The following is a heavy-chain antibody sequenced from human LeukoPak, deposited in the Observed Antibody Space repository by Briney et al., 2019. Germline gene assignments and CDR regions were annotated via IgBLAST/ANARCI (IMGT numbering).Heavy chain of an antibody. J-gene: IGHJ4*02. CDR2: ISSNGGST. Sequence: GGSLRLSCAASGFTFSSYAMHWVRQAPGKGLEYVSTISSNGGSTYYANSVKGRFTISRDNSKNTLYLQMGSLRAEDMAVYYCARDGRGSYPIYYFDYWGQGTLVTVSS. D-gene: IGHD1-26*01. CDR3: ARDGRGSYPIYYFDY. V-gene: IGHV3-64*01. CDR1: GFTFSSYA.